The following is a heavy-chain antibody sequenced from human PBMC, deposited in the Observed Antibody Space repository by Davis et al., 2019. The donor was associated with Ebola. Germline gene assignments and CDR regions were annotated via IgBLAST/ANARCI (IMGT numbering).Heavy chain of an antibody. CDR2: IYYSGST. CDR1: GGSISSYY. V-gene: IGHV4-59*08. CDR3: ARARGAGPYFDY. Sequence: MPSETLSLTCTVSGGSISSYYWRWIRQPPGKGLEWIGYIYYSGSTNYNPSLKSRVTISVDTSKNQFSLKLSSVTAADTAVYYCARARGAGPYFDYWGQGTLVTVSS. J-gene: IGHJ4*02.